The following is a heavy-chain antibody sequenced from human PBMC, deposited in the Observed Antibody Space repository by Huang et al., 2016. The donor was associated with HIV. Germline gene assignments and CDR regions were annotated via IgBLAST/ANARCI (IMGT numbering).Heavy chain of an antibody. D-gene: IGHD5-18*01. CDR3: ARPSDAAMIRDYYYPMDV. CDR1: GGTFSTFG. J-gene: IGHJ6*02. CDR2: SIPIFNTP. V-gene: IGHV1-69*01. Sequence: QVQLVQSEAEVKKPGSSVKVSCKASGGTFSTFGLGWGRQASGRGLEWMAGSIPIFNTPYAAQNFQCRITLTAYESTNTASMVLNSRTFEDTAVYYCARPSDAAMIRDYYYPMDVWGQGTTVTVS.